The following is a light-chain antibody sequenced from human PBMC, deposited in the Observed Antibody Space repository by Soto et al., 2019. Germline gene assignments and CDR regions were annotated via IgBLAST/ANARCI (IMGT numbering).Light chain of an antibody. V-gene: IGKV1-39*01. J-gene: IGKJ3*01. CDR1: QSISSY. CDR3: QQSYSTPFT. CDR2: AAS. Sequence: DIQMTQSPSSLSASVGDRVTITCRASQSISSYLNWYQQKPGKAPKLLIYAASIFQSGVPSRFSGSGSGTDFTLTISSLQPEDFATYYCQQSYSTPFTFGPGTKVDIK.